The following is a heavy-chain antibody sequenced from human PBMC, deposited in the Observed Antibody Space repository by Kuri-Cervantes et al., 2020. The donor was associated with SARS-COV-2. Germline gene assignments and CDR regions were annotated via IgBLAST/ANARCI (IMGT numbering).Heavy chain of an antibody. D-gene: IGHD3-9*01. CDR2: ISYYGSNK. Sequence: SLKISCAASGITLSSYPLHWVRQAPGKGLEWVAVISYYGSNKYYADSVKGRFTISRDNSKSTLYLQMNSLRAEDTAVYYCAKELVGDFDWLLRSTVAPQYYFDYWGQGTLVTVSS. J-gene: IGHJ4*02. CDR1: GITLSSYP. CDR3: AKELVGDFDWLLRSTVAPQYYFDY. V-gene: IGHV3-30-3*01.